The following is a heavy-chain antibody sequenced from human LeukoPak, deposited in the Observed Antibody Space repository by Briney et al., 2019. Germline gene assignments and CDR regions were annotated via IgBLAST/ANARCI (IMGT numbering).Heavy chain of an antibody. J-gene: IGHJ4*02. D-gene: IGHD5-24*01. Sequence: PSETLSLTCAVYGGSFSGYYWSWIRQPPGKGLEWIGEINHSGSTNYNPSLKSRVTISVDTSKNQFSLKLSSVTAADTAVYYCARGPRRDGYNIDTFRRGYYFDYWGQGTLVIVSS. CDR2: INHSGST. CDR3: ARGPRRDGYNIDTFRRGYYFDY. V-gene: IGHV4-34*01. CDR1: GGSFSGYY.